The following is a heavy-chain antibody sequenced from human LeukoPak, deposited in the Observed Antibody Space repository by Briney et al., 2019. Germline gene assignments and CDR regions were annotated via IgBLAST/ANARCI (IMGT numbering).Heavy chain of an antibody. CDR1: GGSFSGYY. J-gene: IGHJ6*03. V-gene: IGHV4-34*01. CDR3: ARVCSGGSCYSVPGYYYMDV. Sequence: SETLSLTCAVYGGSFSGYYWSWIRQPPGKGLEWIGEINHSGSTNYNPSLKSRVTISVDTSKNQFSLKLSSVTAADTAVYYCARVCSGGSCYSVPGYYYMDVWGKGTTVTVSS. D-gene: IGHD2-15*01. CDR2: INHSGST.